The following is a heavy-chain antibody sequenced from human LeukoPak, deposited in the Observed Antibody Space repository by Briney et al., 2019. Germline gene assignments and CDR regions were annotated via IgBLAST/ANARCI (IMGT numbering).Heavy chain of an antibody. D-gene: IGHD3-16*01. CDR2: VYTTGRT. Sequence: SETLSLTCTVSGVSITTGSFYWSWIRQPAGKGLEWIGIVYTTGRTNYNRSLRSRTIISIDKSKNQLSLKLNSVTAADTAVYYCAREGDIMVTGNWFDPWGQGTLVTVSS. CDR3: AREGDIMVTGNWFDP. V-gene: IGHV4-61*02. J-gene: IGHJ5*02. CDR1: GVSITTGSFY.